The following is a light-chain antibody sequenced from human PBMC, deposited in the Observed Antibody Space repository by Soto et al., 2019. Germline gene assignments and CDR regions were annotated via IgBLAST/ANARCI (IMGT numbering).Light chain of an antibody. J-gene: IGLJ3*02. CDR2: DVS. CDR3: SSYTSSSTLVV. V-gene: IGLV2-14*01. CDR1: SSDLGGYNY. Sequence: QSALTQPASVSGSPGQSITISCTGTSSDLGGYNYVSWYQQHPGKAPKLIIYDVSNRPSGVSNRFSGSKSDNTASLTISGLQAEDEADYYCSSYTSSSTLVVFGGGTKLTVL.